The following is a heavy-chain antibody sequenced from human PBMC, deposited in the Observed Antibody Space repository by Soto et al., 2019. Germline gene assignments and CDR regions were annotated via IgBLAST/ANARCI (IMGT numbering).Heavy chain of an antibody. CDR2: IMPIFRTP. CDR1: GGTFRNSA. V-gene: IGHV1-69*12. D-gene: IGHD1-1*01. Sequence: QVQLEQXGAEVKKPXXSVKVSCKASGGTFRNSAISWVRQAPGQGLEWMGGIMPIFRTPDYAQKFQGRVTISADESTSKAYMELSGLRSDDTAVYFCARDNDRPQLGGNYYYILDVWGHGTTVTVSS. J-gene: IGHJ6*02. CDR3: ARDNDRPQLGGNYYYILDV.